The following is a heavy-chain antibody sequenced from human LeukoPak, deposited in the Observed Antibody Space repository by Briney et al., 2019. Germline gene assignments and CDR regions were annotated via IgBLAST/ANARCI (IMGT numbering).Heavy chain of an antibody. V-gene: IGHV3-23*01. D-gene: IGHD4/OR15-4a*01. CDR1: GFTFSSYA. J-gene: IGHJ4*02. CDR2: ITGSGDGT. CDR3: AKAGLVRGGALDS. Sequence: GGSLRLSCAASGFTFSSYAMSWVRQAPGKGLEWVSSITGSGDGTSAADSVKGRFSISRDNSKNTLYLQMNSLRVEDTAVYYCAKAGLVRGGALDSWGQGTLVTVSP.